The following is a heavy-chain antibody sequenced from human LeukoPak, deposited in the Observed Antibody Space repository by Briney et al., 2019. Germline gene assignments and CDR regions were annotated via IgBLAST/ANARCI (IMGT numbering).Heavy chain of an antibody. Sequence: SETLSLTCTVSGGSISSADYYWSWIRQHPGKGLEWIAYTYYSGSTYYNPSLKSRVTISVDTSKNHFSLKLSSVTAADTAVYYCARALTTVTNWYFDLWGRGNLVTVSS. CDR2: TYYSGST. CDR1: GGSISSADYY. V-gene: IGHV4-31*03. J-gene: IGHJ2*01. D-gene: IGHD4-11*01. CDR3: ARALTTVTNWYFDL.